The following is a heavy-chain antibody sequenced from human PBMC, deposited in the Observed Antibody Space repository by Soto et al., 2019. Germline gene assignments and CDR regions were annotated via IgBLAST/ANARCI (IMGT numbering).Heavy chain of an antibody. J-gene: IGHJ4*02. CDR1: GFTFSSYS. D-gene: IGHD3-10*01. CDR2: ISSSSSYI. Sequence: SGGSLRLSCAASGFTFSSYSMNWVRQAPGKGLEWVSSISSSSSYIYYADSVKGRFTISRDNAKNSLYLQMNSLRAEDTAVYYYARDMNVYYGSGSYNYWGQGTLVTVST. CDR3: ARDMNVYYGSGSYNY. V-gene: IGHV3-21*01.